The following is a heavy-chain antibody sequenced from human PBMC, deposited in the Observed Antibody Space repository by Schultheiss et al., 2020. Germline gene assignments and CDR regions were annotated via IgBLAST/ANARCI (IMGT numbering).Heavy chain of an antibody. Sequence: GESLRLSCAASGFTFSSYAMSWVRQAPGKGLEWVSAISGSGGSTYYADSVKGRFTISRDNSKNTLYLQMNSLRAEDTAVYYCAKGDIARDGYNYGYFQHWGQGTLVTVSS. D-gene: IGHD5-24*01. CDR3: AKGDIARDGYNYGYFQH. CDR2: ISGSGGST. J-gene: IGHJ1*01. V-gene: IGHV3-23*01. CDR1: GFTFSSYA.